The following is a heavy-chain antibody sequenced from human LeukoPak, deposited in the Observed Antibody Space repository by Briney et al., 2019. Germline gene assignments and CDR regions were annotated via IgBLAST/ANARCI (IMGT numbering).Heavy chain of an antibody. D-gene: IGHD6-13*01. J-gene: IGHJ4*02. CDR1: GLTFNNYA. CDR2: ISGRGASK. V-gene: IGHV3-23*01. CDR3: ATSFGPVIAAAGTGAD. Sequence: GGSLRLSCAVSGLTFNNYAMSWVRQAPGKGLEWVSGISGRGASKYYADSVKGRFTISRDNSKNTLYLQMNSLRAEDTAVYYCATSFGPVIAAAGTGADWGQGTLVTVSS.